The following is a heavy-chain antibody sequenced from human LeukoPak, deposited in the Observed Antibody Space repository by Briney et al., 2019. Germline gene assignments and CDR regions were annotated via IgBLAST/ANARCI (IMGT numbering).Heavy chain of an antibody. CDR3: ARDGPYYDFWSVGDAFDI. CDR2: IIPIFGTA. CDR1: GGTFSSYA. D-gene: IGHD3-3*01. J-gene: IGHJ3*02. Sequence: GASVKVSCKASGGTFSSYAISWVRQAPGQGPEWMGGIIPIFGTANYAQKFQGRVTITADESTSTVYMELSSLRSEDTAVYYCARDGPYYDFWSVGDAFDIWGQGTMVTVSS. V-gene: IGHV1-69*13.